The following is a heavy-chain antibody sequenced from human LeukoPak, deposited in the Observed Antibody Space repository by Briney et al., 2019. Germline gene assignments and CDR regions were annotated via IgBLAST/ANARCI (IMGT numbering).Heavy chain of an antibody. CDR3: AIVTSHPRYFDR. Sequence: SETLSLTCTVSGGSISSGGYYWSWIRQPPGKGLEWIGYIYHSGSTYYNPSLKSRVTISVDTSKNQFSLKLSSVTAADTAVYYRAIVTSHPRYFDRWGQGTLVTVSS. V-gene: IGHV4-31*03. CDR1: GGSISSGGYY. J-gene: IGHJ4*02. CDR2: IYHSGST. D-gene: IGHD3-9*01.